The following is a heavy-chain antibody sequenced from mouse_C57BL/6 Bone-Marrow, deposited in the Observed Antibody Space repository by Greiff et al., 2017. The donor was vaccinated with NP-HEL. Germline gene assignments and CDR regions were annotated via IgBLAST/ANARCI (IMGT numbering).Heavy chain of an antibody. J-gene: IGHJ1*03. CDR1: GYSFTGYY. V-gene: IGHV1-42*01. CDR3: ASPLLRYWYFDV. D-gene: IGHD1-2*01. CDR2: INPSTGGT. Sequence: EVKVVESGPELVKPGASVKISCKAPGYSFTGYYMNWVKQSPEKSLEWIGEINPSTGGTTYNQKFKAKATLTVDKSSSTAYMQLKSLTSEDSAVYYCASPLLRYWYFDVWGTGTTVTVSS.